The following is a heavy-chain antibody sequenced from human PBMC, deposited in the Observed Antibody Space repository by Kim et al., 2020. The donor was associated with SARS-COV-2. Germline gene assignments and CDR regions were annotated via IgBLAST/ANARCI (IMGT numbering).Heavy chain of an antibody. CDR3: ARPTSPYNFYGMDV. CDR1: RDTFISYY. Sequence: GESLKISCKGSRDTFISYYIAWVRQMPGKGLEWMGIIYPDDSATTYNPSSQGLVTISADQSISTAYLQLTSLKASDSAIYYCARPTSPYNFYGMDVWGQG. V-gene: IGHV5-51*01. J-gene: IGHJ6*02. CDR2: IYPDDSAT. D-gene: IGHD1-1*01.